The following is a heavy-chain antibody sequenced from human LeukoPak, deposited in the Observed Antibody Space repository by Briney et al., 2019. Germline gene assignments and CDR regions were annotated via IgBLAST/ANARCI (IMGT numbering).Heavy chain of an antibody. CDR1: GGTFSSYA. Sequence: SVKVSCKASGGTFSSYAISWVRQAPGQGLEWMGGIIPIFGTANYAQKFQGRVTITADESTSTAYMELSSLRSEDTAAEYCWTYYYGMAVWGQGTTVTVSS. V-gene: IGHV1-69*13. CDR2: IIPIFGTA. D-gene: IGHD3/OR15-3a*01. J-gene: IGHJ6*02. CDR3: WTYYYGMAV.